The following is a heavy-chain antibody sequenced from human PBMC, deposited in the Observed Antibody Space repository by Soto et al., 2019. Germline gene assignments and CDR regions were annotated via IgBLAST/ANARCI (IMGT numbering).Heavy chain of an antibody. Sequence: QVQLVESGGGLVKPGGSLRLSCAASGFTFSDYYMSWIRQAPGKGLEWVSYISSSSSYTNYADSVKGRFTISRDNAKNSLYLQMNSLRAEDTAVYYCAREALPGNYYDSSGGRYYYYGMDVWGQGTTVTVSS. J-gene: IGHJ6*02. D-gene: IGHD3-22*01. CDR1: GFTFSDYY. CDR3: AREALPGNYYDSSGGRYYYYGMDV. CDR2: ISSSSSYT. V-gene: IGHV3-11*06.